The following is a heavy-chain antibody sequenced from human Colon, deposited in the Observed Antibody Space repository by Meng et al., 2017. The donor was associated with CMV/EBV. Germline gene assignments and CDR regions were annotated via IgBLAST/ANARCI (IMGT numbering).Heavy chain of an antibody. CDR2: FSQSGST. V-gene: IGHV4-4*02. D-gene: IGHD2-8*01. CDR3: ATQDAFCRVF. Sequence: GSLRLSCAVSGGSITISNWWSWVRQPPGKGLEWIGEFSQSGSTNYSPSLKSRVTTSLDKSKNQFSLQLSSVTAADTAVYYCATQDAFCRVFWGQGALVTVSS. CDR1: GGSITISNW. J-gene: IGHJ4*02.